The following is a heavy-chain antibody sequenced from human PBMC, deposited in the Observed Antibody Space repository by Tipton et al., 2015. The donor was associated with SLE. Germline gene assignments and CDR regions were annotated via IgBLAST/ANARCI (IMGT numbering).Heavy chain of an antibody. CDR3: ARRQLCLD. CDR2: WSQSVGT. D-gene: IGHD5-18*01. Sequence: TLSLTCTVSGYSISSGYYWGWIRQPPGKGLEWIGSWSQSVGTAYNPSLKSRVSIFADSSKSQFHLKVTSLTAADTAVYYCARRQLCLDWGQGTLVTVSS. J-gene: IGHJ4*02. V-gene: IGHV4-38-2*02. CDR1: GYSISSGYY.